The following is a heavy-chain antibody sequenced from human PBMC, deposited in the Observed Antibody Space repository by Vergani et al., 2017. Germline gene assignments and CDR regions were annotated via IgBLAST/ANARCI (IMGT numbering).Heavy chain of an antibody. V-gene: IGHV1-2*02. Sequence: QVQLVQSGAEVKKPGASVKVSCKASGYTFAGYNIHWVRQAPGQGLEMMGWINPNSGGTNYAQKFQGRVTMTRDTSINTAYMELRSLRSDDTAVYYCARVVPRRYSYVYYYGMDVWGQGTTVTVSS. CDR3: ARVVPRRYSYVYYYGMDV. CDR2: INPNSGGT. J-gene: IGHJ6*02. D-gene: IGHD5-18*01. CDR1: GYTFAGYN.